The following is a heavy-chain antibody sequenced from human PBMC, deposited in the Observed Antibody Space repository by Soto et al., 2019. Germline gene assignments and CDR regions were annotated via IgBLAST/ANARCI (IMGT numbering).Heavy chain of an antibody. CDR2: INLNDGGT. CDR3: VRDAPSHQSIFDL. V-gene: IGHV1-2*02. CDR1: EYSFSDYY. J-gene: IGHJ4*02. D-gene: IGHD2-2*01. Sequence: RASVKVSCKTSEYSFSDYYLHWVRQAPEQGLEWMGWINLNDGGTNSPRKFQGRLTMTRDKSITTVYMELSRLRSDDTAVYFCVRDAPSHQSIFDLWGPGTLVTVSS.